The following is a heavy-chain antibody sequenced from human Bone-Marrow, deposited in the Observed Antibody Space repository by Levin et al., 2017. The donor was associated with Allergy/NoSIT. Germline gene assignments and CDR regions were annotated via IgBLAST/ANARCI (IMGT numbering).Heavy chain of an antibody. Sequence: GESLKISCAASGFTFSASGMHWVRQAPGKGLEWVAVIWYDGSNKYYADSVKGRFTISRDNSKNTLYLQMNSLRAEDTAVYYCATDTPGQQLVPSDHWGQGTLVTVSS. CDR1: GFTFSASG. CDR2: IWYDGSNK. V-gene: IGHV3-33*01. CDR3: ATDTPGQQLVPSDH. J-gene: IGHJ4*02. D-gene: IGHD6-13*01.